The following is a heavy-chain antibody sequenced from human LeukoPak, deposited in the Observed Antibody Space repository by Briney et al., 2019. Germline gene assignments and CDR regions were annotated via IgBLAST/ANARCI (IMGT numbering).Heavy chain of an antibody. J-gene: IGHJ3*02. Sequence: GGSLRLSCAASGFTFSSYAMRWVRQAPGKGLEWVSAISGSGGSTYYADSVKGRFTISRDNSKNTLYLQMNSLRAEDTAVYYCAKDISPPHKGSGIPFDIWGQGTMVTVSS. CDR3: AKDISPPHKGSGIPFDI. D-gene: IGHD1-26*01. V-gene: IGHV3-23*01. CDR1: GFTFSSYA. CDR2: ISGSGGST.